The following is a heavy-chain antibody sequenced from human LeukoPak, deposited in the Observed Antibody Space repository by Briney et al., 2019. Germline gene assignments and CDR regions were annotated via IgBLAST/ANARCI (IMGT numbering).Heavy chain of an antibody. Sequence: SETLSLTCTVSDGSIDSYYWSWIRQPAGKGLEWIGRIYTSGSSNYNPSLKSRVTMSIDTSKNQFSLKLTSVTAADTAVYYCARDWGELGSYWGQGILVTVSS. CDR1: DGSIDSYY. V-gene: IGHV4-4*07. J-gene: IGHJ4*02. CDR2: IYTSGSS. CDR3: ARDWGELGSY. D-gene: IGHD1-26*01.